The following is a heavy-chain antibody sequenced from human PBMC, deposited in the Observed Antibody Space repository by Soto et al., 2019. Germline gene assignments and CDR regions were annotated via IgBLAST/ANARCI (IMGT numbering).Heavy chain of an antibody. D-gene: IGHD2-21*02. CDR2: IIPIFGTA. J-gene: IGHJ4*02. Sequence: QVQLVQSGAEVKKPGSSVKVSCKASGGTFSSYAISWVRQAPGQGLEWMGGIIPIFGTANYAQKFQGRVTITADESKSTAYMELSSLRSEDTAVYYCASPNEDCGGDCYPTNFDYWGQGTLVPVSS. V-gene: IGHV1-69*01. CDR1: GGTFSSYA. CDR3: ASPNEDCGGDCYPTNFDY.